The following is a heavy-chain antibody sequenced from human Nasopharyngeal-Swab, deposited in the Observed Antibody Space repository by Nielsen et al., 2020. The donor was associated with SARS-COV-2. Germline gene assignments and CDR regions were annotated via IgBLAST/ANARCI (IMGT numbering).Heavy chain of an antibody. D-gene: IGHD3-22*01. J-gene: IGHJ4*02. CDR2: ISSSSSYT. V-gene: IGHV3-11*06. CDR3: ARVNYDSSGYYGGYYFGY. CDR1: GFTFSDYY. Sequence: GESLKISCAAPGFTFSDYYMSWIRQAPGKGLEWVSYISSSSSYTNYADSVKGRFTISRDNAKNSLYLQMNSLRAEDTAVYYCARVNYDSSGYYGGYYFGYWGQGTLVTVSS.